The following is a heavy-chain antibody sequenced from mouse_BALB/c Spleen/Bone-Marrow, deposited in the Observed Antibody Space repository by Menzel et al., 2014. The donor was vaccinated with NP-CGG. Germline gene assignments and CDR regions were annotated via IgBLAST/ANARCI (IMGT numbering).Heavy chain of an antibody. CDR3: TRSGYYGYGWFFDV. D-gene: IGHD1-2*01. CDR1: GYTFTNYF. Sequence: GAELVKPGASVKLSCGVSGYTFTNYFVYWVKQRPGQGLEWIGEINPSNDTPNFNEKFKSKATLTVDKSSSTAYMQLSRLTSEDSAVYYCTRSGYYGYGWFFDVWGAGTTVTVSS. V-gene: IGHV1S81*02. J-gene: IGHJ1*01. CDR2: INPSNDTP.